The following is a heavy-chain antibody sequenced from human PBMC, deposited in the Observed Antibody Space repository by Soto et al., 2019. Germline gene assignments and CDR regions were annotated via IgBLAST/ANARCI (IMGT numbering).Heavy chain of an antibody. D-gene: IGHD4-17*01. V-gene: IGHV3-30*18. CDR2: ISYDGSNK. J-gene: IGHJ4*02. CDR1: GFTFSSYG. Sequence: QPGGSLRLSCAASGFTFSSYGMHWVRQAPGKGLEWVAVISYDGSNKYYADSVKGRFTISRDNSKNTLYLQMNSLRAEDTAVYYCAKDSGDYGATTAGLGYWGQGTLVTVSS. CDR3: AKDSGDYGATTAGLGY.